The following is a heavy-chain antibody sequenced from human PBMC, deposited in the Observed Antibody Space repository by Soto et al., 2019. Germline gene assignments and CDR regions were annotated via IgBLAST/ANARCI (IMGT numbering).Heavy chain of an antibody. CDR3: AKENGYSSSWFEFDY. Sequence: EVQLLESGGGLVQPGGSLRLSCAASGFTFSSYAMSWVRQAPGKGLEWVSAISGRGGSTYYADSVKGRFTITRDNAKNTLYLQMNSLRAEDTAVYYCAKENGYSSSWFEFDYWGQGTLVTVSS. CDR1: GFTFSSYA. J-gene: IGHJ4*02. CDR2: ISGRGGST. V-gene: IGHV3-23*01. D-gene: IGHD6-13*01.